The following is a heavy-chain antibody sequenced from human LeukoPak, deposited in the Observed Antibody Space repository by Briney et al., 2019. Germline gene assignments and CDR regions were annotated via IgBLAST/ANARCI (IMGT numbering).Heavy chain of an antibody. CDR2: IRSKANNYAT. CDR3: SRRPEILSGYNYYYMDV. V-gene: IGHV3-73*01. CDR1: GFTFTGST. J-gene: IGHJ6*03. D-gene: IGHD3-9*01. Sequence: GGSLRLSCAASGFTFTGSTIHWVRQASGKGLEWVGRIRSKANNYATTYAASVKGRFTISRDDSRTLAYLQMNSLKTEDTAVYYCSRRPEILSGYNYYYMDVWGKGTTVTVSS.